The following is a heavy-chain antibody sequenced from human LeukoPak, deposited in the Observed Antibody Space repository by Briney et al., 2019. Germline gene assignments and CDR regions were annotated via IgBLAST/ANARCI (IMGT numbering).Heavy chain of an antibody. V-gene: IGHV1-3*04. CDR3: AREDAYNSFDY. J-gene: IGHJ4*02. CDR1: GYTFTGYA. Sequence: GASVKVSCKASGYTFTGYAMHWVRQAPGQRLEWMGWINTDNANTKCSQRFHGRVTITRDTSASTAYMELGSLSSEDTAIYYCAREDAYNSFDYWGLGTLVTVSS. D-gene: IGHD5-24*01. CDR2: INTDNANT.